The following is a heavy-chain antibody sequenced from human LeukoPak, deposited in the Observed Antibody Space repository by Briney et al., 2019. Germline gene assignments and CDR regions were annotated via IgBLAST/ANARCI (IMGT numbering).Heavy chain of an antibody. Sequence: GGSLRLSCAASGFTFSIYAMSWVRQAPGRGLEWVSTVGDSGYYTYFADSVKGRFTMSRDNTKSTLYLQKNSLRAEDTAVYYCAKDVGSGTYYDYWGQGTLVTVSS. V-gene: IGHV3-23*01. J-gene: IGHJ4*02. CDR2: VGDSGYYT. D-gene: IGHD1-26*01. CDR3: AKDVGSGTYYDY. CDR1: GFTFSIYA.